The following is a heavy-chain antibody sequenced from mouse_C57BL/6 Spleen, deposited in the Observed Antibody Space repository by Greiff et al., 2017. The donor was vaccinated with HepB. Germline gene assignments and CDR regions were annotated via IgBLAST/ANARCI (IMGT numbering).Heavy chain of an antibody. CDR2: INPSSGYT. D-gene: IGHD2-4*01. J-gene: IGHJ2*01. CDR3: ARQGYYDYEVYFDY. CDR1: GYTFTSYT. Sequence: VQLQQSGAELARPGASVKMSCKASGYTFTSYTMHWVKQRSGQGLEWIGYINPSSGYTKYNQKFKDKATLTADKSSSTAYMQLSSLTSEDSAVYYCARQGYYDYEVYFDYWGQGTTLTVSS. V-gene: IGHV1-4*01.